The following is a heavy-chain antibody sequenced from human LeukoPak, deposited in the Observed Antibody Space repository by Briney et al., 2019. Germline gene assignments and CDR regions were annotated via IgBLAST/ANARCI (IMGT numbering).Heavy chain of an antibody. CDR2: ISAYNGNT. J-gene: IGHJ4*02. Sequence: ASVKVSCKASGYTFTSYGISWVRQAPGQGLEWMGWISAYNGNTNYAQKLQGRVTMTTDTSTSTAYMELRSLRSDDTAVYYCARDSGTYYDILTGDYWGQGTLVTVSS. V-gene: IGHV1-18*01. CDR3: ARDSGTYYDILTGDY. D-gene: IGHD3-9*01. CDR1: GYTFTSYG.